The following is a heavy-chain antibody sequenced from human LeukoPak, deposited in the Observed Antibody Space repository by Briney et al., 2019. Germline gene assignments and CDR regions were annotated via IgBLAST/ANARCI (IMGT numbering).Heavy chain of an antibody. CDR2: ISSDSTYI. Sequence: AGGSLRLSCTASGFTFSSYAMSWVRQAPGKGLEWVSSISSDSTYIDFADSVKGRFAISRDNTKNSLFLQMDSLRVEDTAVYYCARAPGADIVVVPPVKKRYCSHYNCYRQFDLWGQGILVTVSS. J-gene: IGHJ4*02. D-gene: IGHD2-2*01. CDR1: GFTFSSYA. V-gene: IGHV3-21*01. CDR3: ARAPGADIVVVPPVKKRYCSHYNCYRQFDL.